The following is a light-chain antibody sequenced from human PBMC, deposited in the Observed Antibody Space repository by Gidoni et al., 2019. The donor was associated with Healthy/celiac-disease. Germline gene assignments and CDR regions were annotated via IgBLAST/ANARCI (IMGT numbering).Light chain of an antibody. CDR2: AAS. CDR3: QQSYSTPMCS. CDR1: QSISSY. V-gene: IGKV1-39*01. J-gene: IGKJ2*04. Sequence: DIHMTQSPSSLSASVGDRVTITCRASQSISSYLNLYQQKPGKAPKLLIYAASSLQSGVTSRFSGSGSGTDFTLTISSLQPEDFATYYCQQSYSTPMCSFGQGTKLEIK.